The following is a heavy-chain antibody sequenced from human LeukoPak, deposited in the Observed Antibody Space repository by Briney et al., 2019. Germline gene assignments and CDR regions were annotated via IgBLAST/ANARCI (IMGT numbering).Heavy chain of an antibody. J-gene: IGHJ4*02. Sequence: PGGSLRLSCAASGFTFSSYAMHWVRQAPGKGLEWVAVISYDGSNKYYADSVKGRFTISRDNSKNTLYLQMNSLRAEDTAVYYCARVEAVLWFGELAPFDYWGQGTLVTVSS. D-gene: IGHD3-10*01. CDR2: ISYDGSNK. CDR3: ARVEAVLWFGELAPFDY. V-gene: IGHV3-30*04. CDR1: GFTFSSYA.